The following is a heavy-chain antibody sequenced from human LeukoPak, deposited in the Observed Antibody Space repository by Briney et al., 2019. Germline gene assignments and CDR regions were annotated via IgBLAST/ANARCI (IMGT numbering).Heavy chain of an antibody. Sequence: PSETLSLTCTVSAGSISSYYWSWLRQPPGQGLEWIGCIHYSGSTTYNPSLKSRVTISVDTSKNQFSLKLSSVTAADTAVYFCARWRYTTSPNWFDPWGQGTLVTVSS. CDR2: IHYSGST. J-gene: IGHJ5*02. V-gene: IGHV4-59*01. CDR1: AGSISSYY. CDR3: ARWRYTTSPNWFDP. D-gene: IGHD6-6*01.